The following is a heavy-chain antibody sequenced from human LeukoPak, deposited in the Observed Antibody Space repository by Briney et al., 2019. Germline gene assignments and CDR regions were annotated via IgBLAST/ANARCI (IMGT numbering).Heavy chain of an antibody. CDR3: ARAYDSSGYYLDY. Sequence: SETLSLTCTVSGGSISGSSYYWGWIRQPPGKGLEWIGSIYYSGSTYYNPSLKSRVTISVDTSKNQFSLKLSSVTAADTAVYYCARAYDSSGYYLDYWGQGTLVTVSS. CDR1: GGSISGSSYY. V-gene: IGHV4-39*07. CDR2: IYYSGST. D-gene: IGHD3-22*01. J-gene: IGHJ4*02.